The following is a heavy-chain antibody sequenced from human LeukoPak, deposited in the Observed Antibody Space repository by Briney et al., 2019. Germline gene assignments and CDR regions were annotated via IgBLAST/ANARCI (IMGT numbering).Heavy chain of an antibody. Sequence: PGRSLRLSCAASGFTFSSYAMHWVRQAPGKGLEWVAVISYDGSNKYYADSVKGRFTISRDNSKNTLYLQMNSLRAEDTAVYYCARALSKVVVITTTADYWGQGTPVTVSS. CDR1: GFTFSSYA. J-gene: IGHJ4*02. CDR2: ISYDGSNK. D-gene: IGHD3-22*01. V-gene: IGHV3-30-3*01. CDR3: ARALSKVVVITTTADY.